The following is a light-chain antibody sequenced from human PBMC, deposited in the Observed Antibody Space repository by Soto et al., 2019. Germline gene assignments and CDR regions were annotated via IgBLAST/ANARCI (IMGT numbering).Light chain of an antibody. J-gene: IGKJ5*01. V-gene: IGKV3-20*01. CDR3: QQYDNSPIT. CDR2: GAS. CDR1: QSISSSF. Sequence: EIVLTQSPGILSLSPWERASLSCVASQSISSSFLAWYQQKPGQAPRLLIYGASSRATGIPDRFSGTGSETDFTLTISRLEPEDFAVYYCQQYDNSPITFGQGTRLEI.